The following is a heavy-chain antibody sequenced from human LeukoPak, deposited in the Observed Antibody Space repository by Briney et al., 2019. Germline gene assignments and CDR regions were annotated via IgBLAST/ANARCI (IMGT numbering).Heavy chain of an antibody. CDR3: ARDSQYCSGGSCYPSY. CDR1: GFTFSRYC. CDR2: IKQNGSEK. Sequence: GGSLRLSCAAPGFTFSRYCMNWLRTAPGKELECSSNIKQNGSEKYYVDSVKGRFTISRDNAKNSLYMQMNSLRAEDTAVYYCARDSQYCSGGSCYPSYWGQGTLVTVSS. D-gene: IGHD2-15*01. J-gene: IGHJ4*02. V-gene: IGHV3-7*01.